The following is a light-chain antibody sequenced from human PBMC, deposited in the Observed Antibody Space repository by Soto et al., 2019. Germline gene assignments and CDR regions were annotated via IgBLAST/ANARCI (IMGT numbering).Light chain of an antibody. CDR3: MQGLQTLRT. CDR1: QSLLHSNGFNY. Sequence: DLVMTQSPLSLPVTPGEPASISCRSSQSLLHSNGFNYLDWYLQKPGQSPQLLIYLGSNRASGVPDRFSGSGSGTDFTLKISRVEAEDVGVYYCMQGLQTLRTFGQGTKVDIK. V-gene: IGKV2-28*01. J-gene: IGKJ1*01. CDR2: LGS.